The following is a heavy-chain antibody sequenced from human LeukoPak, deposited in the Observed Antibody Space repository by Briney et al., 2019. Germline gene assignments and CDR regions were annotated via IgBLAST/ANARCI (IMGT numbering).Heavy chain of an antibody. J-gene: IGHJ4*02. V-gene: IGHV4-34*01. CDR3: ARVVSGITFVGLVIAPFDY. CDR2: MNNNGST. D-gene: IGHD3-3*01. Sequence: ASETLSLTCAVSGGSFSSCSWNWVRQRPRPGQGWIGEMNNNGSTNYNPSLKSRVTISVDTSKNQFSLKLSSVTAADTAVYYCARVVSGITFVGLVIAPFDYGGQGNLITVSS. CDR1: GGSFSSCS.